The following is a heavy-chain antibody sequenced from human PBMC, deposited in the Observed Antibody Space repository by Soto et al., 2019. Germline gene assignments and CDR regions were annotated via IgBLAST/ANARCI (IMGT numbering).Heavy chain of an antibody. CDR3: ATIVATIRN. V-gene: IGHV3-7*01. Sequence: EVQLVESGGGLVQPGGSLRLSCAASGFTFSNYWMSWVRQAPGKGLEWVANIKQDGSEKYYVDSVKGRLTISRDNTKNSLYLQMDSLSAEDTAVYYCATIVATIRNWGQGILVTVSS. D-gene: IGHD5-12*01. CDR2: IKQDGSEK. CDR1: GFTFSNYW. J-gene: IGHJ4*02.